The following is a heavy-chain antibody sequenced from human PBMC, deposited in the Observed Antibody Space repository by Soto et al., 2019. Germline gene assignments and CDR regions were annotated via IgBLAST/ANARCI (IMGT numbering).Heavy chain of an antibody. D-gene: IGHD3-3*01. Sequence: GGSLRLSCAASGFTFSSYAMSWVRQAPGKGLEWVSAISGSGGSTYYADSVKGRFTISRDNSKNTLYLQMNSLRAEDTAVYYCAKETRLRFLDLYNWFDPWGRGTLVTVSS. CDR2: ISGSGGST. CDR1: GFTFSSYA. V-gene: IGHV3-23*01. J-gene: IGHJ5*02. CDR3: AKETRLRFLDLYNWFDP.